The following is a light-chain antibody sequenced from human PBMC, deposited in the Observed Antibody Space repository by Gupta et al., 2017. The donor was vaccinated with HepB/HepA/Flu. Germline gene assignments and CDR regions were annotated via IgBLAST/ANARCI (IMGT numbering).Light chain of an antibody. J-gene: IGKJ2*01. CDR1: QSLLHSNGYNY. CDR3: RQALQTPYT. V-gene: IGKV2-28*01. Sequence: DIVMTQSPLSLPVTPGEPASISCRSSQSLLHSNGYNYLDWYLQKPGQSPQLLIYLGSNRASGVPDRFSGSGSGTELTLKISRVEAEDVGVYYCRQALQTPYTFGQGTKMEIK. CDR2: LGS.